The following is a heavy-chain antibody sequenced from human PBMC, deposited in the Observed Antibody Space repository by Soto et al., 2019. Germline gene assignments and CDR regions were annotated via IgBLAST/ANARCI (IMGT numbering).Heavy chain of an antibody. CDR1: GGSFTDYK. J-gene: IGHJ5*02. CDR2: IRHNGDT. D-gene: IGHD4-17*01. V-gene: IGHV4-34*01. CDR3: AGGPDYGDYDA. Sequence: VQLRQWGAGLLKPSETLSLTCVVSGGSFTDYKWTWIRQSPEKGLEWIGEIRHNGDTDSKPSLRSRLTMSLDTSKNQFSLHLSSVTSADTAVYFCAGGPDYGDYDAWGQGTLVTVSS.